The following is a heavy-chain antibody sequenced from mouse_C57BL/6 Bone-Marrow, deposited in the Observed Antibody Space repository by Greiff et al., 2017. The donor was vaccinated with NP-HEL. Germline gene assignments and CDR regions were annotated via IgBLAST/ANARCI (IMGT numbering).Heavy chain of an antibody. D-gene: IGHD1-1*01. V-gene: IGHV5-6*01. CDR3: ARQSTTVVGYFDV. J-gene: IGHJ1*03. CDR2: ISSGGSYT. CDR1: GFIFSSYG. Sequence: EVKLVESGGDLVKPGGSLKLSCAASGFIFSSYGMSWVRQTPDKRLEWVATISSGGSYTYYPDSVKGRFTISRDNAKNTLYLQMSSLKSEDTAMYYCARQSTTVVGYFDVWGTGTTVTVSS.